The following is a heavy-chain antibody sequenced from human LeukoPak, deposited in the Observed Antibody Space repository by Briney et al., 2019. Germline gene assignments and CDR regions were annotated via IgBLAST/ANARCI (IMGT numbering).Heavy chain of an antibody. V-gene: IGHV1-2*02. J-gene: IGHJ5*02. CDR3: ARWGYCSSTSCYTDYNWFDP. CDR1: GYTFTGYY. CDR2: INPNSGGT. D-gene: IGHD2-2*02. Sequence: ASVKVSCKASGYTFTGYYMHWVRQAPGQGLEWMGWINPNSGGTNYAQKFQGRVTMTRDTSISTAYMELSRLRSDDTAVYYCARWGYCSSTSCYTDYNWFDPWGQGTLATVSS.